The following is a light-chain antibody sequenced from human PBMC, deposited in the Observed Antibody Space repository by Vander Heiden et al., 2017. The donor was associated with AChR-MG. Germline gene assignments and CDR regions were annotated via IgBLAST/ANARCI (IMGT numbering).Light chain of an antibody. CDR2: EDD. CDR1: SGNIANNY. Sequence: FMLTPPPSVSASPGTTATLSCTRSSGNIANNYVQWFPHPPRSGPTTVIYEDDRRPSGVPDRFSGFIDSSSNSASLTISGLKTEDEADYYCQSFDSTNQVFGGGTKLTVL. V-gene: IGLV6-57*04. CDR3: QSFDSTNQV. J-gene: IGLJ3*02.